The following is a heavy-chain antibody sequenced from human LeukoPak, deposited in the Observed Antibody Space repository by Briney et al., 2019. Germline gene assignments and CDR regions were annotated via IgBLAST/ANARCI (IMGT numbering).Heavy chain of an antibody. Sequence: SETLSLTCTVSGGSISSSSYYWGWIRQHPGKGLEWIGYIYYSGSTYYNPSPKSRVTISVDTSKNQFSLKLSSVTAADTAVYYCARTSGYYDILTGYYELGFDPWGQGTLVTVSS. V-gene: IGHV4-31*03. CDR3: ARTSGYYDILTGYYELGFDP. J-gene: IGHJ5*02. D-gene: IGHD3-9*01. CDR2: IYYSGST. CDR1: GGSISSSSYY.